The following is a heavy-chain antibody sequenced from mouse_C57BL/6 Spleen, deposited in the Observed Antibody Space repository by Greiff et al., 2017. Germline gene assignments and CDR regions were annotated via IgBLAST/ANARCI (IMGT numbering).Heavy chain of an antibody. D-gene: IGHD1-1*01. CDR1: GYTFTDYY. CDR3: AIYGGY. J-gene: IGHJ4*01. V-gene: IGHV1-26*01. CDR2: INPNNGGT. Sequence: VQLQQSGPELVKPGASVKISCKASGYTFTDYYMNWVKQSHGKSLEWIGDINPNNGGTSYNQKFKGKATLTVDKSSSTAYMELRSLTSEDSAVYYCAIYGGYWGQGTSVTVSS.